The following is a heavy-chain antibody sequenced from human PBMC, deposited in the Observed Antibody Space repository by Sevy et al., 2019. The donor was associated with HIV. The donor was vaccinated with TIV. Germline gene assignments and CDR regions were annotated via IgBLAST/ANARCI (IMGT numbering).Heavy chain of an antibody. CDR1: GFTFSNYA. CDR3: ASNGDCSGGSCYSTEFYYYMDV. D-gene: IGHD2-15*01. CDR2: ISYDGSNK. V-gene: IGHV3-30*03. J-gene: IGHJ6*03. Sequence: GGSLRLSCSASGFTFSNYAMHWVRQAPGKGLEWVGFISYDGSNKYYADSVKGRFTISRDNGNNTLYLQMNSLRAEDTAVYYCASNGDCSGGSCYSTEFYYYMDVWGKGTTVTVSS.